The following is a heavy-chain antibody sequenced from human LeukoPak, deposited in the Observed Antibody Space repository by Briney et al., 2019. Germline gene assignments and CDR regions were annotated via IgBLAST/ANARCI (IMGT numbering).Heavy chain of an antibody. Sequence: GGSLRLSCAASGFTFSYYWMSWVRQAPGKGLEWVANIKQDGSEEYYVDSVKGRFTISRDNAKNSLYLQTNNLRAEDTAVYYCARAQYYSDSTGYYYLHYWGQGTLVTVSS. CDR2: IKQDGSEE. J-gene: IGHJ4*02. CDR1: GFTFSYYW. CDR3: ARAQYYSDSTGYYYLHY. V-gene: IGHV3-7*01. D-gene: IGHD3-22*01.